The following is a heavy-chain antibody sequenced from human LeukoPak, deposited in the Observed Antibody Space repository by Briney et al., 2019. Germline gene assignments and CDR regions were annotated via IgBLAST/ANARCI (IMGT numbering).Heavy chain of an antibody. D-gene: IGHD3-10*01. Sequence: PGGSLRLSCAASGFTFNNYGMHWVRQAPGKGLEWVAFIRYNGNNQYYADSVKGRFTISRDNSKNTLYLQMNSLKGDDTAVYYCARLYNSGRNVWGQGTMVTVSS. CDR2: IRYNGNNQ. J-gene: IGHJ3*01. V-gene: IGHV3-30*02. CDR3: ARLYNSGRNV. CDR1: GFTFNNYG.